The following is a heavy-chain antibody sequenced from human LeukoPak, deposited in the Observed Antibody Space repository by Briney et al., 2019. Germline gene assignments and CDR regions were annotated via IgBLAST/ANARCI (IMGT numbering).Heavy chain of an antibody. D-gene: IGHD2-8*02. CDR2: ISYSGST. CDR3: ARRGTGGRSFDI. Sequence: SETLSLTSTVSGGSVSSGSYYWTWIRQPPGKGLEWIGYISYSGSTNFNPSLKGRVTISVDTSKNQFSLNLSSVTAADTAVYYCARRGTGGRSFDIWGQGTMVTVSS. J-gene: IGHJ3*02. V-gene: IGHV4-61*01. CDR1: GGSVSSGSYY.